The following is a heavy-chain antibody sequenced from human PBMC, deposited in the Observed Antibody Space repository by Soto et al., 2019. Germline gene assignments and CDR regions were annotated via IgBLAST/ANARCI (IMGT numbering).Heavy chain of an antibody. Sequence: QVQLVQSGAEVKKPGSSVKVSCKASGGTFSSYVISWVRQAPGQGLEWMGGIIPIFGTANYAQKFQGRVTITADESTSTAYMELSSLRSEDTAVYYCARGKGQLVYYYYYGMDVWGQGTTVTVSS. J-gene: IGHJ6*02. CDR3: ARGKGQLVYYYYYGMDV. V-gene: IGHV1-69*01. D-gene: IGHD6-6*01. CDR2: IIPIFGTA. CDR1: GGTFSSYV.